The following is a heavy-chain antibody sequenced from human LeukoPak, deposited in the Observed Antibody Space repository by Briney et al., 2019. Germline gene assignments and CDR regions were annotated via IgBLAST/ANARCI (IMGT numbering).Heavy chain of an antibody. J-gene: IGHJ6*02. CDR2: ISWHSENV. D-gene: IGHD3-16*01. Sequence: GRSLRLSCAASGFIFEDYAMHWVRQAPGKGLEWVSGISWHSENVGYADSVRGRFTISRDNAKNSLYLQMSNLRAEDTAVYFCARGGGLHVWGQGATVTVSS. CDR3: ARGGGLHV. V-gene: IGHV3-9*01. CDR1: GFIFEDYA.